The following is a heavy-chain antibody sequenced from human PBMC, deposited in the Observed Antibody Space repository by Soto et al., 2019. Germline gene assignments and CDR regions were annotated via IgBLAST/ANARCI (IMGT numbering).Heavy chain of an antibody. CDR2: IYHSGST. CDR1: GGSISSGGYS. D-gene: IGHD6-6*01. J-gene: IGHJ4*02. V-gene: IGHV4-30-2*01. CDR3: ARVALGYSSSSYFDY. Sequence: LSLTCAVSGGSISSGGYSWSWIRQPPGKGLEWIGYIYHSGSTYYNPSLKSRVTISVDRSKNQFSLKLSSVTAADTAVYYCARVALGYSSSSYFDYWGQGTLVTVSS.